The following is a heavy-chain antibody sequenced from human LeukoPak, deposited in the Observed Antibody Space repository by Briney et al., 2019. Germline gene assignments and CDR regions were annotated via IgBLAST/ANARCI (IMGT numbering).Heavy chain of an antibody. CDR3: ARGPHWDPHFDY. J-gene: IGHJ4*02. CDR1: GYTLTEIS. CDR2: FSREDGQR. V-gene: IGHV1-24*01. D-gene: IGHD7-27*01. Sequence: ASVKVSCKVSGYTLTEISMHWVRQAPGKGLEWMGGFSREDGQRIYAQKFQGRVTLTEDKSTDTAYMELRSLRSDDTAVYYCARGPHWDPHFDYWGQGTLVTVSS.